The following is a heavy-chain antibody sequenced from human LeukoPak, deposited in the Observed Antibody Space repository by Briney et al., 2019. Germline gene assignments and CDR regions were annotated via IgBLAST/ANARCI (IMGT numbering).Heavy chain of an antibody. CDR3: ARGGRWGMKYFFDF. CDR1: GGSLSSHY. D-gene: IGHD4-23*01. CDR2: IYHTGST. V-gene: IGHV4-59*11. Sequence: SETLSLTCNVSGGSLSSHYWSWVRRSPEKGLEWIGQIYHTGSTYYNPSLRGRFAISVDTSNNKFFVNVNSVTAADTAVGYCARGGRWGMKYFFDFWGQGTLVIGSS. J-gene: IGHJ4*02.